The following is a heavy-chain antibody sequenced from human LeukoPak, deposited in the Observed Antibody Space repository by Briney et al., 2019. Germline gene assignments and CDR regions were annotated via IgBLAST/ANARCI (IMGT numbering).Heavy chain of an antibody. J-gene: IGHJ4*02. D-gene: IGHD5-12*01. V-gene: IGHV1-69*06. CDR2: IIPIFGTA. CDR1: GGTFSSYA. CDR3: ARMGVGWLRYNYFDY. Sequence: SVKVSCKASGGTFSSYAISWVRQAPGQGLEWMGGIIPIFGTANYAQKFQGRVTITADKSTSTAYMEPSSLRSEDTAVYYCARMGVGWLRYNYFDYWGQGTLVTVSS.